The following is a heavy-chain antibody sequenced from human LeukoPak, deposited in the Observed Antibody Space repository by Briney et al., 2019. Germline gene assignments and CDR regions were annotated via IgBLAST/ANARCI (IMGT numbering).Heavy chain of an antibody. CDR1: GYTFTGYY. CDR2: INPNSGGT. V-gene: IGHV1-2*02. CDR3: ATATSYYYYGMDV. Sequence: ASVKVSCKASGYTFTGYYMHWVRQAPGQGLEWMGWINPNSGGTNYAQKFQGRVTMTRDTSISTAYMELSRLRSDDTAVYYCATATSYYYYGMDVWGQGTTVTVS. J-gene: IGHJ6*02.